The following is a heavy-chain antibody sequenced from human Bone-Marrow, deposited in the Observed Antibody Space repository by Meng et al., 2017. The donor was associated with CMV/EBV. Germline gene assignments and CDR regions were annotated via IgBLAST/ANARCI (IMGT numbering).Heavy chain of an antibody. CDR2: ISAYNGNT. J-gene: IGHJ4*02. V-gene: IGHV1-18*01. CDR3: ARAGITIFGVVITNTGLDY. CDR1: GYTFTSYG. Sequence: ASVKVSCKASGYTFTSYGISWVRQAPGQGLEWMGWISAYNGNTNYAQKLQGRVTMTTDTSTSTAYMELRSLRSDDTAVYYCARAGITIFGVVITNTGLDYWGQGTRVTVSS. D-gene: IGHD3-3*01.